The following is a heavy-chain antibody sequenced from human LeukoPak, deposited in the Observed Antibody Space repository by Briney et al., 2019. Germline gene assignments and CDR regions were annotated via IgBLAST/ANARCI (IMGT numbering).Heavy chain of an antibody. J-gene: IGHJ5*02. CDR1: GGSISSYY. CDR2: IYYSGST. CDR3: ARAVDCSSTSCGLWSRPWFDP. D-gene: IGHD2-2*01. V-gene: IGHV4-59*01. Sequence: SETLSLTCTVSGGSISSYYWSWIRQPPGKGLEWIGYIYYSGSTNYNPSLKSRVTISVDTSKNQFSLKLSSVTAADTAVYYCARAVDCSSTSCGLWSRPWFDPWGQGTLVTVSS.